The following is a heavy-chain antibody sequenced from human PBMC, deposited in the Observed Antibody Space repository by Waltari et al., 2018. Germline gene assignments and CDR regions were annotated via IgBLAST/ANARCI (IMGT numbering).Heavy chain of an antibody. CDR2: ITHSGSY. V-gene: IGHV4-39*07. CDR3: ARHMTTVTTSSFDY. Sequence: QLQLQESGPGLVKPSETLSLTCTVSGASVSSRIHYWGWIRQSPGKGLEWIGSITHSGSYYYSPSLRSRVTLLVDTAKNQFSLRVNSVTAADMALYYCARHMTTVTTSSFDYWGQGALVTVSS. J-gene: IGHJ4*02. CDR1: GASVSSRIHY. D-gene: IGHD4-17*01.